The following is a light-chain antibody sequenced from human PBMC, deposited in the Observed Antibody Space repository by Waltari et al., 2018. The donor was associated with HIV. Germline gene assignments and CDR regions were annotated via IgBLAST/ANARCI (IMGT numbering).Light chain of an antibody. V-gene: IGLV3-25*03. CDR1: ALPKQY. CDR2: KDT. CDR3: QSADSNASLWV. J-gene: IGLJ3*02. Sequence: SYELTQPPSVSVSPGQTARITCSGDALPKQYAYWYQQRPGQAPVLVIYKDTERPSGSPGRFSGSSSGTTATLTIIGVQAQDEADYHCQSADSNASLWVFGGGTKLTVL.